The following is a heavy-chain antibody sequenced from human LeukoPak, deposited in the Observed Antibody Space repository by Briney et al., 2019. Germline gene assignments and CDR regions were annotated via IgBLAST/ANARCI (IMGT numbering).Heavy chain of an antibody. J-gene: IGHJ4*02. Sequence: ASVKVSRKASGYTFTGYYMHWVRQAPGQGLERMGWINPNSGGTNYAQTFQGRVTMTRDTSISTAYMELSRLRSDDTAVYCCARVLFGVVTPFDYWGQGTLVTVSS. CDR1: GYTFTGYY. CDR2: INPNSGGT. D-gene: IGHD3-3*01. V-gene: IGHV1-2*02. CDR3: ARVLFGVVTPFDY.